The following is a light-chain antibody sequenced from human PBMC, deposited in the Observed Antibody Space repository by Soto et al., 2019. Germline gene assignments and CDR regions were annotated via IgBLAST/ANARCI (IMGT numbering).Light chain of an antibody. CDR2: GNR. V-gene: IGLV1-40*01. Sequence: QSVLTQPPSVSGTPGQRVTISCTGNSSNLGAGYDVHWYQQVSGTTPKLLIFGNRNRPSGVPARFSGAKSGTSASLAITGLEVEDEADYYCQAYDYSLSASVFGGGTKLTVL. J-gene: IGLJ3*02. CDR3: QAYDYSLSASV. CDR1: SSNLGAGYD.